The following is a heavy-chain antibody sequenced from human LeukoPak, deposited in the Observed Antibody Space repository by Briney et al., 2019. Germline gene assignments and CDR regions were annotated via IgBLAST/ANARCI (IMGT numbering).Heavy chain of an antibody. CDR3: AKDADYYDSSGYYSALDC. CDR2: ISWNSGSI. V-gene: IGHV3-9*01. D-gene: IGHD3-22*01. J-gene: IGHJ4*02. Sequence: GRSLRLSCAASGFTFDDYAMHWVRQAPGKGLEWVSGISWNSGSIGYADSVKGRFTISRDNAKNSLYLQINSLRAEDTALYYCAKDADYYDSSGYYSALDCWGQGTLVTVSS. CDR1: GFTFDDYA.